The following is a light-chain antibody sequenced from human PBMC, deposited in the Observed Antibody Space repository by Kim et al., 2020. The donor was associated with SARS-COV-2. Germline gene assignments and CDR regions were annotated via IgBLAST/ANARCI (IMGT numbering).Light chain of an antibody. CDR3: QHYSRFPYT. Sequence: ASVGDRVPITCRSSENSGTWLAWYQQKPGRAPSLLIYLASTLESGVPSRFSGTGSGTEFSLSITSLQPDDFATYFCQHYSRFPYTFGQGTKLEI. V-gene: IGKV1-5*03. CDR1: ENSGTW. CDR2: LAS. J-gene: IGKJ2*01.